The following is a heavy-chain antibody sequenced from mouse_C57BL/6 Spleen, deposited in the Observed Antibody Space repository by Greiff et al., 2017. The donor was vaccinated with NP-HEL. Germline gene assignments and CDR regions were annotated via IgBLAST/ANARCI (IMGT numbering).Heavy chain of an antibody. Sequence: EVQRVESGGGLVKPGGSLKLSCAASGFTFSSYAMSWVRQTPEKRLEWVATISDGGSYTYYPDNVKGRFTISRDNAKNNLYLQMSHLKSEDTAMYYCAREAFITTVVATRYFDVWGTGTTVTVSS. D-gene: IGHD1-1*01. CDR1: GFTFSSYA. J-gene: IGHJ1*03. CDR3: AREAFITTVVATRYFDV. V-gene: IGHV5-4*01. CDR2: ISDGGSYT.